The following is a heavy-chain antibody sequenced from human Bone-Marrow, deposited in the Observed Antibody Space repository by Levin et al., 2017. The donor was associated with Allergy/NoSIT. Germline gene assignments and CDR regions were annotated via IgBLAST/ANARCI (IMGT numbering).Heavy chain of an antibody. D-gene: IGHD2-15*01. V-gene: IGHV1-69*13. CDR2: IIPIFGTA. J-gene: IGHJ6*03. CDR3: ARTRVGVGIVVVVAATLHYMDV. CDR1: GGTFSSYA. Sequence: SVKVSCKASGGTFSSYAISWVRQAPGQGLEWMGGIIPIFGTANYAQKFQGRVTITADESTSTAYMELSSLRSEDTAVYYCARTRVGVGIVVVVAATLHYMDVWGKGTTVTVSS.